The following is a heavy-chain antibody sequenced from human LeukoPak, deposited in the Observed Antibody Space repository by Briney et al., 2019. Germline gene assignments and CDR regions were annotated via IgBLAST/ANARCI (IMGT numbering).Heavy chain of an antibody. CDR2: ISRSGGIT. V-gene: IGHV3-23*01. CDR3: AKDGGSYTGYFDY. CDR1: GFTLSSYD. J-gene: IGHJ4*02. D-gene: IGHD1-26*01. Sequence: GGSLRLSCAASGFTLSSYDMNWVRQAPGKGLEWVSAISRSGGITYYADSVKGRFTISRDNSKNTLYLQMNSLRADDTAVYYCAKDGGSYTGYFDYWGQGTLVTVSS.